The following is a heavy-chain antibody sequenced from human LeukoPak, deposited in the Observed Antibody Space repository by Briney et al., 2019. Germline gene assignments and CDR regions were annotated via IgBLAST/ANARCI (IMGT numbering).Heavy chain of an antibody. CDR1: GSSPSSYA. V-gene: IGHV3-64*01. CDR3: ARGYYDSSGSLLY. D-gene: IGHD3-22*01. J-gene: IGHJ4*02. CDR2: ISSNGGST. Sequence: GGSLRLSCAASGSSPSSYAMHWVRPAPGEGLGYVSAISSNGGSTYYANSVKGRFTISRDNSKNTLYLQMGSLRAEDMAVYYCARGYYDSSGSLLYWGQGTLVTVSS.